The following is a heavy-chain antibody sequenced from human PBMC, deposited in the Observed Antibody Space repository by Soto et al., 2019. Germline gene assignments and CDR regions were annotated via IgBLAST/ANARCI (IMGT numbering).Heavy chain of an antibody. CDR2: ITGAGDGT. Sequence: EVQLVESGGGLVQPGGSLRLSCVASGFTIENSVMHWVRQTPGKGLMSVSRITGAGDGTLYADSVQGRFTISRDNAMNTVYLHMTGLRVEETAVYYCARAQKWRQLSLNVFDLWGQGTTVTVSS. V-gene: IGHV3-74*01. D-gene: IGHD5-18*01. CDR3: ARAQKWRQLSLNVFDL. J-gene: IGHJ3*01. CDR1: GFTIENSV.